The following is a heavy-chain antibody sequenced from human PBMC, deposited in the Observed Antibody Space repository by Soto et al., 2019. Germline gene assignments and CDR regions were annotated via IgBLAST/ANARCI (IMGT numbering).Heavy chain of an antibody. D-gene: IGHD3-16*01. CDR3: ASGGTPSDY. CDR1: GYTFTNFG. Sequence: QVQLVQSGAEVKKPGASVKVSCKTSGYTFTNFGLSWVRQAPGQGLEWMGWISAYNGNRNYAQNFQGRVTMTTDTSPSTAYMELTSLRSDDTAVYYCASGGTPSDYWGQGTLVTVSS. CDR2: ISAYNGNR. J-gene: IGHJ4*02. V-gene: IGHV1-18*01.